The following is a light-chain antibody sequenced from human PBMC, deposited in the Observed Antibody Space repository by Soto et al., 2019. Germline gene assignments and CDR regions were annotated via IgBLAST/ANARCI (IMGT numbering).Light chain of an antibody. J-gene: IGKJ4*01. CDR3: QQSYSTPLT. CDR1: QSISSY. Sequence: DIQMTQSPSSLSASVGDRVTITCRASQSISSYLNWYQQKPGKAPKLLIYAASSLQSGVPSRFSGSGSGTDFTINISSLQPEDFATYYFQQSYSTPLTFGGGTKVEIK. V-gene: IGKV1-39*01. CDR2: AAS.